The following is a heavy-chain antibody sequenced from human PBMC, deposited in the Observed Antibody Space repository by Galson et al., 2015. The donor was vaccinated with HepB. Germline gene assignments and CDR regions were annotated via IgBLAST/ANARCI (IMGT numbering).Heavy chain of an antibody. D-gene: IGHD6-13*01. CDR2: ISGSGGST. Sequence: SLRLSCAASGFTFSSYAMSWVRQAPGKGLEWVSAISGSGGSTYYADSVKGRFTISRDNSKNTLYLQMNSLRAEDTAVYYCATSSSWLYYGMDVWGQGTTVTVPS. J-gene: IGHJ6*02. CDR3: ATSSSWLYYGMDV. V-gene: IGHV3-23*01. CDR1: GFTFSSYA.